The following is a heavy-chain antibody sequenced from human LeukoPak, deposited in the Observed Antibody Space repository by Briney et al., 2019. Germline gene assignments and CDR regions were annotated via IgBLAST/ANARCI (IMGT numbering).Heavy chain of an antibody. CDR2: MSPNSGDT. J-gene: IGHJ4*02. CDR3: ARGPPNWGYDY. D-gene: IGHD7-27*01. Sequence: VASVKVSCKASGYTFTSYDFNWVRQATGQRPEWMGWMSPNSGDTGYAQKFQDRVTMTRNTSISTAYMELCSLRSDDTAVYYCARGPPNWGYDYWGPGTLVTVSS. CDR1: GYTFTSYD. V-gene: IGHV1-8*01.